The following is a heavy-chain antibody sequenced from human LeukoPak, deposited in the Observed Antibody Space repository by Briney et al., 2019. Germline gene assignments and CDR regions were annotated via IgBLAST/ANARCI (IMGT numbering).Heavy chain of an antibody. J-gene: IGHJ4*02. CDR3: ARGDDGRSLDY. D-gene: IGHD1-1*01. CDR1: GFTFINFG. Sequence: GESLRLSCAASGFTFINFGMHWVRQAPGKGPEWVAIVWYDGNNKYYADSVKGRFTISRDNSENTLFLQMNSLRVEDSALYYCARGDDGRSLDYGGQGTRVTVSS. V-gene: IGHV3-33*01. CDR2: VWYDGNNK.